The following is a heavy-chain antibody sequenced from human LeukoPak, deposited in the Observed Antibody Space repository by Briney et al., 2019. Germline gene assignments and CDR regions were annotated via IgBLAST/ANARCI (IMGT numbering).Heavy chain of an antibody. CDR2: ILYDGINK. Sequence: GGPLRLSCAASGFIFSNYGMHWVRQAPDKGLEWVAVILYDGINKNYADSVKGRFTISRDNSKNTLYLQMNSLRAEDTATYYCATEIIRHYKGSRQDGMDVWGQGTTVTVSS. CDR3: ATEIIRHYKGSRQDGMDV. CDR1: GFIFSNYG. J-gene: IGHJ6*02. D-gene: IGHD1-26*01. V-gene: IGHV3-30*02.